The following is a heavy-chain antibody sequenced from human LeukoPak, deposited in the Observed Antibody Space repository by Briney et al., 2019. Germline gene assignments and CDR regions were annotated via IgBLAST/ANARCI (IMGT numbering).Heavy chain of an antibody. V-gene: IGHV4-59*08. CDR3: ARQIDTCVSFDN. J-gene: IGHJ4*02. CDR2: IYYSGSA. Sequence: SETLSLTCTVSGGSLSCHYWRWIRQPPGNGLEWIAYIYYSGSATYNPSLKSRVTISVATSKTQFSLKLGSLTAADTDVYSCARQIDTCVSFDNWGQGTLVTVSS. D-gene: IGHD2-21*01. CDR1: GGSLSCHY.